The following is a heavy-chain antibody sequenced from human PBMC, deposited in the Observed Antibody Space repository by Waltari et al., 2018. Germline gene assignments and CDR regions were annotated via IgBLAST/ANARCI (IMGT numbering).Heavy chain of an antibody. V-gene: IGHV1-69-2*01. D-gene: IGHD3-10*01. CDR3: APLPGGSGQTFDY. CDR1: GYTFMDYF. Sequence: EVELVQSGAEVKKPGATVKISCKASGYTFMDYFMHWVQQAPGNGLEWMGRSDPEDGETVDSEKFQGRVTITADTSTDTAYMELSSLTAGDTAVYYCAPLPGGSGQTFDYWGQGTLVTVSS. J-gene: IGHJ4*02. CDR2: SDPEDGET.